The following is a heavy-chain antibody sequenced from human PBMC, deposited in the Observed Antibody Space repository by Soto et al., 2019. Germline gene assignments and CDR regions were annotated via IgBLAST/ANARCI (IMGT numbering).Heavy chain of an antibody. Sequence: GGSLRLSCAASGFTVNSNYMSWVRQAPGRGLEWVSVIYSDGSTYYADSVKGRFIISRDNSNNTLYFQMNSLRAEDTAVYYCATLTKYDILTGFYPCWGQGTLVTVS. CDR3: ATLTKYDILTGFYPC. CDR1: GFTVNSNY. CDR2: IYSDGST. V-gene: IGHV3-66*01. D-gene: IGHD3-9*01. J-gene: IGHJ4*02.